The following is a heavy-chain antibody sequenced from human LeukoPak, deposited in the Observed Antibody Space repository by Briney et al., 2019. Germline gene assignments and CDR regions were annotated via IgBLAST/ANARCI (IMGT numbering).Heavy chain of an antibody. J-gene: IGHJ3*02. V-gene: IGHV3-11*04. CDR3: AREPGYSYGFDAFDI. CDR1: GFTFSDYY. Sequence: GGSLRLSCAASGFTFSDYYMSWIRQAPGKGLEWVSNISSSGSTIYYADSVKGRFTISRDNAKNSLYLQMNSLRAEDTAVYYCAREPGYSYGFDAFDIWGQGTMVTVSS. CDR2: ISSSGSTI. D-gene: IGHD5-18*01.